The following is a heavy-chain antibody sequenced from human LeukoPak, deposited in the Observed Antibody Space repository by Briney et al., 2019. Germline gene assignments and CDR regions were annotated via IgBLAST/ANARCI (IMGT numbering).Heavy chain of an antibody. V-gene: IGHV3-23*01. CDR2: ISGSGGST. Sequence: GGSLRLSCAASGFTFSSYAMSWVRQAPGKGLEWVSAISGSGGSTYYADSVKGRFTISRDNSKNTLYLQMNSLRAEDTAVYYCALPGEGYYDILTGYYGMDVWGQGTTVTVS. J-gene: IGHJ6*02. CDR3: ALPGEGYYDILTGYYGMDV. D-gene: IGHD3-9*01. CDR1: GFTFSSYA.